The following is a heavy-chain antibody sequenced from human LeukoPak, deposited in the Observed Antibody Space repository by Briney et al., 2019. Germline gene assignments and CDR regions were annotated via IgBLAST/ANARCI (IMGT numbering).Heavy chain of an antibody. Sequence: GESLKISCKGSGYSFTSYWIGWVRQMPGKGLEWMGIIYPGDSDTRYSPSFQGQVTISADKSISTAYLQWSSLKASDTAMYYCASWYYDILTGYYHDAFDIWGQGTMVTVSS. V-gene: IGHV5-51*01. CDR3: ASWYYDILTGYYHDAFDI. J-gene: IGHJ3*02. D-gene: IGHD3-9*01. CDR1: GYSFTSYW. CDR2: IYPGDSDT.